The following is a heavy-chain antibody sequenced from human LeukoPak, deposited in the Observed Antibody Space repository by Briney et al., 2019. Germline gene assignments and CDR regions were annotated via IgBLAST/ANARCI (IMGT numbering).Heavy chain of an antibody. J-gene: IGHJ4*02. CDR2: IYYSGST. CDR3: ARDSLTAASRYYFDY. D-gene: IGHD2-2*01. V-gene: IGHV4-61*01. CDR1: GGSISSSSYY. Sequence: SETLSLTCTVSGGSISSSSYYWGWIRQPPGKGLEWIGYIYYSGSTNYNPSLKSRVTISVDTSKNQFSLKLSSVTAADTAVYYCARDSLTAASRYYFDYWGQGTLVTVPS.